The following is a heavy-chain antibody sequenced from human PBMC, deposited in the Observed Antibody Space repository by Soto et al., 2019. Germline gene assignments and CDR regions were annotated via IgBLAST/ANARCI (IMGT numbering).Heavy chain of an antibody. CDR1: GFTFSNYG. J-gene: IGHJ6*02. CDR2: ISSDGSNK. D-gene: IGHD2-2*01. Sequence: QVQLVESGGGVVQPGRSLRLSCAASGFTFSNYGMHWVRQAPGKGLEWVAVISSDGSNKYYADSVKGRFTISRDNSRNTLYLKMNSLRAEDMAVYYCASLGYCTSTSCQTRYYYYGMDVWGQGTAVTVSS. CDR3: ASLGYCTSTSCQTRYYYYGMDV. V-gene: IGHV3-30*03.